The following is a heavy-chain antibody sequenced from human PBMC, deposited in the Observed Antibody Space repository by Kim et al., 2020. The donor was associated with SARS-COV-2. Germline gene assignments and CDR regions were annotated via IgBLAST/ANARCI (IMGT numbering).Heavy chain of an antibody. V-gene: IGHV4-34*01. J-gene: IGHJ4*02. D-gene: IGHD6-19*01. CDR1: GGSFSGYY. Sequence: SETLSLTCAVYGGSFSGYYWSWIRQPPGKGLEWIGEINHSGSTNYNPSLKSRVTISVDTSKNQFSLKLSSVTAADTAVYYCASRDPRGQWLVPGTFDYWGQGTLVTVSS. CDR2: INHSGST. CDR3: ASRDPRGQWLVPGTFDY.